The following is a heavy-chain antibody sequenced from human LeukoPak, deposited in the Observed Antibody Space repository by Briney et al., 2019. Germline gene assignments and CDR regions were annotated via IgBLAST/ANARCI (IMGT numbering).Heavy chain of an antibody. Sequence: GGSLRLSCAASGFTFSSYGMHWVRQAPGKGLEWVAAISGSGGSTYYADSVKGRFTISRDNSKHTLYLQMNSLRAEDTAVYYCAKDQRSSSTWLYYYGMDVWGQGTTVTVSS. CDR1: GFTFSSYG. V-gene: IGHV3-23*01. CDR2: ISGSGGST. D-gene: IGHD6-13*01. J-gene: IGHJ6*02. CDR3: AKDQRSSSTWLYYYGMDV.